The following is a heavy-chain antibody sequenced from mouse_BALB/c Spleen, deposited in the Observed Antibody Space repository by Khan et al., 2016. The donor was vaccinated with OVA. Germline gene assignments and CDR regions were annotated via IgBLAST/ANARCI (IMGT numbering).Heavy chain of an antibody. CDR3: ARYDDDYDGAFAY. CDR1: GDSITSGY. CDR2: ISYSGST. V-gene: IGHV3-8*02. D-gene: IGHD2-4*01. J-gene: IGHJ3*01. Sequence: EVQLQESGPSLVKPSQTLSLTCSVTGDSITSGYWNWIRKFPGNKLEYMGYISYSGSTYYNPSPKSRISITRDTSKNQYYLQLNSVTTEDTATYYCARYDDDYDGAFAYWGQGTLVTVSA.